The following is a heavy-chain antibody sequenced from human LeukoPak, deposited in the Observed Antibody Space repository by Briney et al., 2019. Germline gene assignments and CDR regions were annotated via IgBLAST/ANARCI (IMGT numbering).Heavy chain of an antibody. CDR3: ANSHSYGYHFDY. J-gene: IGHJ4*02. CDR1: GGSISSSSYY. CDR2: IYYSGST. D-gene: IGHD5-18*01. Sequence: PSETLSLTCTVSGGSISSSSYYWGWIRQPPGKGLEWIGSIYYSGSTYYNPSLKSRVTISVDTSKNQFSLKLSSVTAADTAVYYCANSHSYGYHFDYWGQGTLVTVSS. V-gene: IGHV4-39*01.